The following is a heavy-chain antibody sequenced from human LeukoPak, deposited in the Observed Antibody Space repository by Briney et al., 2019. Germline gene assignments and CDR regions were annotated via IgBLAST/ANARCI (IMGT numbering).Heavy chain of an antibody. V-gene: IGHV4-59*11. D-gene: IGHD3-10*01. CDR1: GGSISSHC. J-gene: IGHJ4*02. CDR2: MYYNGSM. Sequence: SSETLSLTCTVSGGSISSHCWSWIRQPPGKGLEWIGYMYYNGSMNYNPSLKSRVTISADTSKNQFSLKLSSVTAADTAVYYCASRYGSGSYGFDYWGQGTLVTVSS. CDR3: ASRYGSGSYGFDY.